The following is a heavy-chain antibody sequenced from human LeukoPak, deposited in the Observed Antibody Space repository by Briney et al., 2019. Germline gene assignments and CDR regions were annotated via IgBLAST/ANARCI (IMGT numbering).Heavy chain of an antibody. CDR3: AKKWGYYYDSSGPTDDAFDI. Sequence: GGSLRLSCAASGFTFSSYAMSWVRQAPGQGLEWVSAISGSGGSTYYADSVKGRFTISRDNSKNTLYLQMNSLRAEDTAVYYCAKKWGYYYDSSGPTDDAFDIWGQGTMVTVSS. CDR1: GFTFSSYA. V-gene: IGHV3-23*01. D-gene: IGHD3-22*01. J-gene: IGHJ3*02. CDR2: ISGSGGST.